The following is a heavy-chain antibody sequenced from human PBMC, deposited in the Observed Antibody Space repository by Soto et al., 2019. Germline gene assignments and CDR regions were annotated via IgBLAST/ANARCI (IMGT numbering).Heavy chain of an antibody. J-gene: IGHJ6*02. CDR1: GGTFSSYA. CDR2: IIPIFGTA. Sequence: QVQLVQSGAEVKKPGSSVKVSCKASGGTFSSYAISWVRQAPGQGLEWMGGIIPIFGTANYAQKYQGRVTNTADESTSNAYMELRSLSSEDTAVYYCASWRLRKGGMDVWGQGTTVTVSS. V-gene: IGHV1-69*12. CDR3: ASWRLRKGGMDV. D-gene: IGHD3-3*01.